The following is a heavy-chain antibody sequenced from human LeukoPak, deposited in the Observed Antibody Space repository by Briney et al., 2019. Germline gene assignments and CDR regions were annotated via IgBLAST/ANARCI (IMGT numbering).Heavy chain of an antibody. Sequence: GGSLRLSCVASGYTFSNYAMSWVRQAPGKGLEWVSGIVISGGSTYYADSVRGRLTISRDNSKKTVYLQMSSLRGDDTAIYYCAKDRAGYSYGMFDSWGQGTLVTVSS. CDR1: GYTFSNYA. CDR2: IVISGGST. CDR3: AKDRAGYSYGMFDS. D-gene: IGHD5-18*01. J-gene: IGHJ4*02. V-gene: IGHV3-23*01.